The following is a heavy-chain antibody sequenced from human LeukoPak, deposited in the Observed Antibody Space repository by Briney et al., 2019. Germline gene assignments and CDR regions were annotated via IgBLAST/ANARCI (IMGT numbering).Heavy chain of an antibody. Sequence: PSQTLSLTCTVSGGSINSYYWSWIRQPPGKGLEWIGYIYYSGSTNYNPSLKSRVTISVDTSKNQFSLRLSSVTAADTAVYYCARVTGYMTEDYFDYWGQGTLITVSS. D-gene: IGHD6-13*01. V-gene: IGHV4-59*01. J-gene: IGHJ4*02. CDR2: IYYSGST. CDR1: GGSINSYY. CDR3: ARVTGYMTEDYFDY.